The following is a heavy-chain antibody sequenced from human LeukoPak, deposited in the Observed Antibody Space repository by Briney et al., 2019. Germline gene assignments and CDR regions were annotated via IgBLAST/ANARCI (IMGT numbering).Heavy chain of an antibody. CDR3: AKDKGSGSYSHYYYGMDV. D-gene: IGHD3-10*01. V-gene: IGHV3-9*01. J-gene: IGHJ6*04. CDR1: GFTFDDYA. Sequence: SLRLSCAASGFTFDDYAMHWVRQAPGKGLEWVSGISWNSGSIGYADSVKGRFTISRDNAKNSLYLQMNSLRAEGTALYYCAKDKGSGSYSHYYYGMDVWGKGTTVTVSS. CDR2: ISWNSGSI.